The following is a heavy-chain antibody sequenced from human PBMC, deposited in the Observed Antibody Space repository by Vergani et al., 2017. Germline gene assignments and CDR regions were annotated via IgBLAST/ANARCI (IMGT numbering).Heavy chain of an antibody. V-gene: IGHV4-39*01. CDR3: ARQGPLLLWYFDL. CDR1: GGSISSSSYY. CDR2: IYYSGST. D-gene: IGHD2-15*01. J-gene: IGHJ2*01. Sequence: QLQLQESGPGLVKPSETLSLTCTVSGGSISSSSYYWGWIRQPPGKGLEWIGSIYYSGSTYYNPSLKSRVTISVDTSKNQFSLKLSSVTAAETAVYYCARQGPLLLWYFDLWGRGTLVTVS.